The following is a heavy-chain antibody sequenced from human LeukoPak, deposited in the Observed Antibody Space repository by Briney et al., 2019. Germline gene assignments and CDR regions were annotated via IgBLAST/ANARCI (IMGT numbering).Heavy chain of an antibody. J-gene: IGHJ4*02. CDR3: ARSSGIGTTDY. D-gene: IGHD1-1*01. CDR2: INYDGGQT. V-gene: IGHV3-7*03. Sequence: GGSLRLSCAASEFTFSTYWMSWVRQAPGKGLEWVANINYDGGQTYYVDSVRGRFTISRDNAKNSLYLQMNSLRVEDTAVYYCARSSGIGTTDYWGQGNPGHRLL. CDR1: EFTFSTYW.